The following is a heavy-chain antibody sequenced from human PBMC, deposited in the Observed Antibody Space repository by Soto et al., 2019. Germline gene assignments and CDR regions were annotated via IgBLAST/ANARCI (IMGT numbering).Heavy chain of an antibody. CDR3: ARGTHDTILAAAGNELDY. J-gene: IGHJ4*02. Sequence: PSETLSLTCAVSGDSITSIYPWACIRQPPGRGLEWVGSINHSGTTNYNPSLKSRVTISVDTSKNQFSLKLSSVTAADTAVYYCARGTHDTILAAAGNELDYWAREPWSPSPQ. CDR1: GDSITSIYP. D-gene: IGHD6-13*01. CDR2: INHSGTT. V-gene: IGHV4-38-2*01.